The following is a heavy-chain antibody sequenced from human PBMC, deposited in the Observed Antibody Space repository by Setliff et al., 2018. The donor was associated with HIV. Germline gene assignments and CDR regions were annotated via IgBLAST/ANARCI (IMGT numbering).Heavy chain of an antibody. V-gene: IGHV6-1*01. CDR1: GDSVSSDSAA. D-gene: IGHD5-18*01. Sequence: SQTLSLTCAISGDSVSSDSAAWNWIRQSPSRGLEWLARTYYRSKWYTDYAVSVKSRITINPDTSRNQSSLQLSSVIPDDSAVYFCARGGITAYYFDHWAQGTLVT. CDR2: TYYRSKWYT. J-gene: IGHJ4*02. CDR3: ARGGITAYYFDH.